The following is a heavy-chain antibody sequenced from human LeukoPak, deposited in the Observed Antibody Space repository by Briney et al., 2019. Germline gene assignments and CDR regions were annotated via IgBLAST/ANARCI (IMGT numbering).Heavy chain of an antibody. Sequence: SETLSLTCAVYGGSFSGYYWSWIRQPPGKGLEWIGEINHSGSTNCNPSLKSRVTISVDTSKNQFSLKLSSVTAADTAVYYCARLGGNSAHFDYWGQGTLVTVSS. J-gene: IGHJ4*02. CDR1: GGSFSGYY. CDR2: INHSGST. CDR3: ARLGGNSAHFDY. V-gene: IGHV4-34*01. D-gene: IGHD2-21*02.